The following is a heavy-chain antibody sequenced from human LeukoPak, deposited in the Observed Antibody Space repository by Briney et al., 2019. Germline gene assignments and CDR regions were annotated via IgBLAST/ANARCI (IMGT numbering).Heavy chain of an antibody. V-gene: IGHV1-2*02. CDR2: INPNSGGT. CDR3: AAGTTGTTWIDY. D-gene: IGHD1-1*01. J-gene: IGHJ4*02. Sequence: ASVKVSCKASGYTFTSYAMNWVRQAPGQGPEWMGWINPNSGGTNYAQKFQGRVTMTRDTSISTAYMELSRLRSDDTAVYYCAAGTTGTTWIDYWGQGTLVTVSS. CDR1: GYTFTSYA.